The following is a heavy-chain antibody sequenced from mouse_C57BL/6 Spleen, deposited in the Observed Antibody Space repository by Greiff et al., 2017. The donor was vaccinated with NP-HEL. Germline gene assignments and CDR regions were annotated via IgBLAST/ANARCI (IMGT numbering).Heavy chain of an antibody. CDR3: ARGNDGYPSYYFDY. D-gene: IGHD2-3*01. CDR1: GYSFTDYN. CDR2: INPNYGTT. Sequence: EVQLVESGPELVKPGASVKISCKASGYSFTDYNMNWVKQSNGKSLEWIGVINPNYGTTSYNQKFKGKATLTVDQSSSAAYMQLNSLTSEDSAVYYCARGNDGYPSYYFDYWGQGTTLTVSS. J-gene: IGHJ2*01. V-gene: IGHV1-39*01.